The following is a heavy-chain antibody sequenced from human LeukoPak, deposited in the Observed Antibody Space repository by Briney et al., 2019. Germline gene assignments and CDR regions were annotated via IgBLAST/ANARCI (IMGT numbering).Heavy chain of an antibody. CDR1: GYSISSGYY. D-gene: IGHD3-10*01. J-gene: IGHJ4*02. V-gene: IGHV4-61*01. Sequence: SETLSLTCTVSGYSISSGYYWGWIRQPPGKGLEWIGYINYSGSANYNPSLKSRVTISVDTSKNQFSLKLSSVTAADTAVYYCARDIDGDYYVSGGNFDYWGQGTLVTVSS. CDR2: INYSGSA. CDR3: ARDIDGDYYVSGGNFDY.